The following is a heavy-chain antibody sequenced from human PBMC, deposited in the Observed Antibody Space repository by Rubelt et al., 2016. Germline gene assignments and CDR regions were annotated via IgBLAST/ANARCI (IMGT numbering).Heavy chain of an antibody. CDR3: ARMGGRYHDILTGPNYFDF. Sequence: QVQLQQWGAGLLKPSETLSLTCAVYGGSFSGYYWSWIRQPPGKGLEWIGEINHSGSTNYNPSRKSRVTISVDTSMNRCSRRLGFVTAAAPAVYYCARMGGRYHDILTGPNYFDFWGQGVLVTVSS. CDR2: INHSGST. V-gene: IGHV4-34*01. CDR1: GGSFSGYY. J-gene: IGHJ4*02. D-gene: IGHD3-9*01.